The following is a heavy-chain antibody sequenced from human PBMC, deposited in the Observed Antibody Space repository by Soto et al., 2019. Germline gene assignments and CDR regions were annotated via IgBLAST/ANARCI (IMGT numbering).Heavy chain of an antibody. CDR2: ISYDGSNK. CDR3: ARDQGCSSTSCSPGMDV. Sequence: QVQPLESGGGVVQPGRSLRLSCAASGFTFSSYAMHWVRQAPGKGLEWVAVISYDGSNKYYADSVKGRFTISRDNSKNTLYLQMNSLRAEDTAVYYCARDQGCSSTSCSPGMDVWGQGTTVTVSS. J-gene: IGHJ6*02. D-gene: IGHD2-2*01. CDR1: GFTFSSYA. V-gene: IGHV3-30-3*01.